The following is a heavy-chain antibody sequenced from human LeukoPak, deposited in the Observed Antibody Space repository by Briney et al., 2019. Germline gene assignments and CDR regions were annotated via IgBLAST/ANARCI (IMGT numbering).Heavy chain of an antibody. V-gene: IGHV1-18*01. CDR3: ARRGGKNYGDYVLYYSYMDV. CDR2: ISAYHSNT. D-gene: IGHD4-17*01. CDR1: GYTFTSYG. J-gene: IGHJ6*03. Sequence: ASVKVSCKASGYTFTSYGISWVRQAPGQGLEWMGWISAYHSNTNYAQKLQGRVTMTTDTSTSTAYMELRSLRSDDTAVYYCARRGGKNYGDYVLYYSYMDVWGKGTTVTVSS.